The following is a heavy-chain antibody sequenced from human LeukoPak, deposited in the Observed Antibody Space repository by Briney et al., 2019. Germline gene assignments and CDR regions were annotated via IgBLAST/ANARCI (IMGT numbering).Heavy chain of an antibody. V-gene: IGHV1-2*02. CDR2: INPNNGAT. Sequence: ASVTVSCMASRYSFTGYYIHWVRQAPGQGLEGMGWINPNNGATNYAQKFQDRVTMTRDTSIRTAYMALSRLKSDDTALYYCARDQNYYDTTTYYGIDNWGQGTLVTVSS. CDR1: RYSFTGYY. CDR3: ARDQNYYDTTTYYGIDN. D-gene: IGHD3-22*01. J-gene: IGHJ4*02.